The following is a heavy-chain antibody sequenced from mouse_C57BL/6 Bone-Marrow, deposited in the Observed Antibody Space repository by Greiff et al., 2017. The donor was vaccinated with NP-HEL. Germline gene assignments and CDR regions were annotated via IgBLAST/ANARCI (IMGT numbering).Heavy chain of an antibody. CDR1: GFTFSSYA. Sequence: EVKLVESGGGLVKPGGSLKLSCAASGFTFSSYAMSWVRQTPEKRLEWVATISDGGSYTYYPDNVTGRFTISRDNAKNNLYLQMSHLKSEDTAMYYCARDRGGAYWGQGTLVTVSA. D-gene: IGHD3-1*01. V-gene: IGHV5-4*01. CDR3: ARDRGGAY. CDR2: ISDGGSYT. J-gene: IGHJ3*01.